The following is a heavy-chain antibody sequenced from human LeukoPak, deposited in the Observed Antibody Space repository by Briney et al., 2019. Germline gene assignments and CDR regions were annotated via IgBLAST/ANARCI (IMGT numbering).Heavy chain of an antibody. CDR2: ISGSGGST. CDR1: GFTFTSYA. D-gene: IGHD6-13*01. Sequence: VGSLRLSCAASGFTFTSYAMSWVRQAPGKGLEWVSAISGSGGSTYYADSVKGRFTISRDNSKNTLYLQMNSLRAEDTAVYYCAKPRPSYSSSWYDHWGQGTLVTVSS. J-gene: IGHJ5*02. CDR3: AKPRPSYSSSWYDH. V-gene: IGHV3-23*01.